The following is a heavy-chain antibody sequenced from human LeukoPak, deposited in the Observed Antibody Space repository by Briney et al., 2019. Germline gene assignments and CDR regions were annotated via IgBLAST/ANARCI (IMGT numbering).Heavy chain of an antibody. J-gene: IGHJ3*01. CDR3: AIAYTSGSGDAFDV. Sequence: ASVKVSCKASGYTFIGYYIHWVRQAPGQGLEWMGWINPNSGVTNYGQKFQGRVTMTRDTSISTAYMDLSRLRSDDTAVYFCAIAYTSGSGDAFDVWGQGTMVAVSS. V-gene: IGHV1-2*02. CDR1: GYTFIGYY. D-gene: IGHD6-19*01. CDR2: INPNSGVT.